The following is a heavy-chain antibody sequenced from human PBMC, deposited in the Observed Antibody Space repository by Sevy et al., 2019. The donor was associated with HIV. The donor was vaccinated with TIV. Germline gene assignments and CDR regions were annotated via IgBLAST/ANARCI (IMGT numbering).Heavy chain of an antibody. CDR3: ARYYDSNLFDY. D-gene: IGHD3-16*01. J-gene: IGHJ4*02. V-gene: IGHV3-11*01. Sequence: GGSLRLSCAASGFTFSDYYMSWIRQAPGKGLEWVSYISSSGSTIYYADSVKGRFTISRDNAKNSLYLQMNSLRAEDTALYYCARYYDSNLFDYWGQGTLVTVSS. CDR1: GFTFSDYY. CDR2: ISSSGSTI.